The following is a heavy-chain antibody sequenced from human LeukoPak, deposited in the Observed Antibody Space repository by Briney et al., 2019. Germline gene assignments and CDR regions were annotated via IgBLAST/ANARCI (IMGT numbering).Heavy chain of an antibody. CDR1: GFTFSSYG. Sequence: GGTLRLSCAASGFTFSSYGMSWVRQAPGKGLEWVSAISGSGGSTYYADSVKGRFTISRDNSKNTLYLQMNSLTAEDTAMYYCAKATGTLGNWGQGTLVTVSS. CDR3: AKATGTLGN. CDR2: ISGSGGST. D-gene: IGHD1-1*01. V-gene: IGHV3-23*01. J-gene: IGHJ4*02.